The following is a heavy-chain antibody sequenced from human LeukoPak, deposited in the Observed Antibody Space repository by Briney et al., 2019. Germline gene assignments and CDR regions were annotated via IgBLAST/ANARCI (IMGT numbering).Heavy chain of an antibody. CDR1: GFPFSHYG. CDR2: IRYDGSDK. D-gene: IGHD3-16*02. Sequence: PGGSLRLSCAASGFPFSHYGMHWVRQAPGKGLEWVAFIRYDGSDKYYADSVKGRFTISRDNSKNTLYMQMNSLRVEDTAVYYCAKSSELSLKGAFDYWGQGTLVTVSS. J-gene: IGHJ4*02. CDR3: AKSSELSLKGAFDY. V-gene: IGHV3-30*02.